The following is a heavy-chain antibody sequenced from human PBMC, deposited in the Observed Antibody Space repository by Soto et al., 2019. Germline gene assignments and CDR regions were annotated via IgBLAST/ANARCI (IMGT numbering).Heavy chain of an antibody. V-gene: IGHV3-7*01. CDR3: ACYTYLRELGY. CDR2: IKGDGSAK. D-gene: IGHD3-10*02. CDR1: GFSFSAAW. J-gene: IGHJ4*02. Sequence: EVQLVESGGGLVQPGGSLTLSCAASGFSFSAAWMSWVRQAPGKGLEWVANIKGDGSAKYYVDSVKGRFTISRDNAKNSLYLQMNSLRAEDTAVYYCACYTYLRELGYWGQGTLVTVSS.